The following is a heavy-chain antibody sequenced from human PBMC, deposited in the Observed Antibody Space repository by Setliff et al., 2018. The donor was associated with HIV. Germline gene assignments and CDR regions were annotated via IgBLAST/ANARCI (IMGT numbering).Heavy chain of an antibody. CDR3: AKHLSPGSGWYSKARGMDV. V-gene: IGHV5-51*01. D-gene: IGHD6-19*01. CDR1: GYTFSNYC. Sequence: GESLKISCKDSGYTFSNYCIAWVRQMPGKGLEWMGIIYPGNSDTTYSPSFQGQVTISADKSISTAYLQWSSLKASDTAMYYCAKHLSPGSGWYSKARGMDVWGQGTTVPSP. J-gene: IGHJ6*02. CDR2: IYPGNSDT.